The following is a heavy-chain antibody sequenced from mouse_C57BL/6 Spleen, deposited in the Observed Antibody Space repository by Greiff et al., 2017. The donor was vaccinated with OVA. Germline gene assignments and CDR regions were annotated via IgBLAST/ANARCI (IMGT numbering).Heavy chain of an antibody. CDR1: GFNIKDDY. CDR3: TITGTDY. J-gene: IGHJ2*01. CDR2: IDPENGDT. Sequence: VQVVESGAELVRPGASVKLSCTASGFNIKDDYMHWVKQRPEQGLEWIGWIDPENGDTEYASKFQGKATITADTSSNTAYLQLSSLTSEDTAVYYCTITGTDYWGQGTTLTVSS. D-gene: IGHD4-1*01. V-gene: IGHV14-4*01.